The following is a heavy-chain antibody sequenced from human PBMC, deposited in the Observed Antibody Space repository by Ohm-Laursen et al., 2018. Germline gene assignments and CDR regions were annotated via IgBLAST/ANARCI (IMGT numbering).Heavy chain of an antibody. CDR3: AKDQGDY. CDR1: GFTFSSYG. Sequence: RSLRLSCAASGFTFSSYGVHWVRQAPGKGLEWVAVISYDGSNKYYADSVKGRFTISRDNSKNTLYLQMNSLRAEDTAVYYCAKDQGDYWGQGTLVTVSS. CDR2: ISYDGSNK. V-gene: IGHV3-30*18. J-gene: IGHJ4*02.